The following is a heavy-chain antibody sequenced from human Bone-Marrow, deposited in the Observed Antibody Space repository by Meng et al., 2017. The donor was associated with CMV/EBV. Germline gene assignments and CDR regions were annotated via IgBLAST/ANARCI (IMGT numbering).Heavy chain of an antibody. CDR2: SRNKANSYTI. V-gene: IGHV3-72*01. CDR3: ARASSGWYHYYFDY. D-gene: IGHD6-19*01. CDR1: GFIFRDHY. Sequence: GFIFRDHYMDWVRQAPGKGLEWVGRSRNKANSYTIEYAASVKGRFTISRDDSQNSLFLQMNSLKTEDTAVYYCARASSGWYHYYFDYWGQGTLVTAPQ. J-gene: IGHJ4*02.